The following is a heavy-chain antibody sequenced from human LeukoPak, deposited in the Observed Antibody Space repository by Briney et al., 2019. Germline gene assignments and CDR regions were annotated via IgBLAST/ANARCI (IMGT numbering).Heavy chain of an antibody. CDR2: ISSSATAI. Sequence: GGSLRLSCAASGFTFSNYEMNWVRQAPGKVLEWVSYISSSATAIYYADSVKGRFTISRDNAKNSLYLQMNSLRAEDTAVYYCARDVYNYGYVNWFDPWGQGTRVTVSS. CDR3: ARDVYNYGYVNWFDP. D-gene: IGHD5-18*01. V-gene: IGHV3-48*03. CDR1: GFTFSNYE. J-gene: IGHJ5*02.